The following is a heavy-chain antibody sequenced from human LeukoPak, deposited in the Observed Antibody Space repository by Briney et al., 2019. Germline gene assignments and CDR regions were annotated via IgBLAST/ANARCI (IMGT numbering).Heavy chain of an antibody. D-gene: IGHD3-22*01. CDR3: ARDFQYYYDSSGYYYYFDY. CDR2: ISAYNGNT. CDR1: GYTFISYG. J-gene: IGHJ4*02. Sequence: GASVKVSCKASGYTFISYGISWVRQAPGQGLEWMGWISAYNGNTNYAQKLQGRVTMTTDTSTSTAYMELRSLRSDDTAVYYCARDFQYYYDSSGYYYYFDYWGQGTLVTVSS. V-gene: IGHV1-18*01.